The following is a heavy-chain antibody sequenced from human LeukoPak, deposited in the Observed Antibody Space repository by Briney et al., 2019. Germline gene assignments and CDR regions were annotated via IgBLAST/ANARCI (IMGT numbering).Heavy chain of an antibody. V-gene: IGHV3-48*01. CDR2: ISSSSSTT. J-gene: IGHJ4*02. CDR1: GFTFSSYS. CDR3: VRQAGRAGGQ. Sequence: GGSLRLSCAASGFTFSSYSMNGVGQAPGKGLEWVSYISSSSSTTHYTDSVKGRFTISRDNANNSLYLQMNSLRAEDTAVYPCVRQAGRAGGQWGQGTLIAVSS. D-gene: IGHD3-10*01.